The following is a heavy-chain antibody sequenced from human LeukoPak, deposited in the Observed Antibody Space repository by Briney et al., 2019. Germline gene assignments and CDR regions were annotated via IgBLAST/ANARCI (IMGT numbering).Heavy chain of an antibody. J-gene: IGHJ4*02. CDR2: IKQDGSDK. CDR1: GFMFSSNW. D-gene: IGHD1-1*01. V-gene: IGHV3-7*01. CDR3: ARDILGTIGTSDY. Sequence: GGSLRLFCAASGFMFSSNWMSWVRLAPGKGLEWVANIKQDGSDKYYVDSVKGRFTVSRDNAKNSLYLQMSSLRAEDTAVYYCARDILGTIGTSDYWGQGTLVTVSS.